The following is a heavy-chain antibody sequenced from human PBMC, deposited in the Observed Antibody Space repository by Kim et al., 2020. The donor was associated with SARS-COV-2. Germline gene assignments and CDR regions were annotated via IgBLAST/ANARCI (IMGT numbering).Heavy chain of an antibody. CDR1: GFTFSDSW. CDR3: ESVAAVER. V-gene: IGHV3-74*01. D-gene: IGHD1-1*01. Sequence: GGSLRLSCVVSGFTFSDSWMHWVRQAPGKGLVWVSRIDTDGTTIDYAHSVKGRFTISRDNAKNTLYLQMNSLRPEDTAVYYCESVAAVERWGQGTLATVS. CDR2: IDTDGTTI. J-gene: IGHJ4*02.